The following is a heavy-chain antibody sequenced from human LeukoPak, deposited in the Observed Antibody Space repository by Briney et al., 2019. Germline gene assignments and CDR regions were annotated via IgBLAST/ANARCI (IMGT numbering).Heavy chain of an antibody. CDR3: ARHGAAAQDYIWFDP. D-gene: IGHD6-13*01. CDR1: GGSISSHY. J-gene: IGHJ5*02. CDR2: IYYTGRT. Sequence: SETLSLTCTVSGGSISSHYWSWIRQPPGKGLEWIGYIYYTGRTNYNPSLKSRVTISVDTSRNQFSLNLSSVTAADTAVYYCARHGAAAQDYIWFDPWGQGTLVTVSS. V-gene: IGHV4-59*08.